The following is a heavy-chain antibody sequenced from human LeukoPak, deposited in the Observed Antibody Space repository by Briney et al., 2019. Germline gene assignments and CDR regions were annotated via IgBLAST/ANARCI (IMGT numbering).Heavy chain of an antibody. J-gene: IGHJ4*02. D-gene: IGHD6-19*01. CDR1: GGFFHSTSLF. CDR2: IYYSGST. V-gene: IGHV4-39*07. Sequence: SETLSLTCTVSGGFFHSTSLFWGWIRQSPGKGLEWIGSIYYSGSTHDNPSLKSRVTISVDTSKNQFSLKLSSVTAADTAVYYCARSRGSGWYEVMGYFDYWGQGTLVTVSS. CDR3: ARSRGSGWYEVMGYFDY.